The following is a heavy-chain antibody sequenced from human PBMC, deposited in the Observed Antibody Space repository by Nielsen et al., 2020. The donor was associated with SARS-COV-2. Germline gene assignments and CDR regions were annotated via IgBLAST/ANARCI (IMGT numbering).Heavy chain of an antibody. D-gene: IGHD1-26*01. CDR1: GGSISSGGYY. CDR3: ARHQVSGSYYSGWDY. CDR2: IYYSGST. J-gene: IGHJ4*02. V-gene: IGHV4-39*01. Sequence: SETLSLTCTVSGGSISSGGYYWSWIRQHPGKGPEWIGYIYYSGSTYYNPSLKSRVTISVDTSKNQFSLKLSSVTAADTAVYYCARHQVSGSYYSGWDYWGQGTQVTVSS.